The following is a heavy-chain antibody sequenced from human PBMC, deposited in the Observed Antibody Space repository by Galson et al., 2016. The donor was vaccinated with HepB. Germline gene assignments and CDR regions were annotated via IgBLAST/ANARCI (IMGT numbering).Heavy chain of an antibody. J-gene: IGHJ5*02. V-gene: IGHV2-70*01. CDR3: ARTAKMKNWFDP. CDR2: IDWDDDK. CDR1: GFSLSTGGMC. Sequence: PALVKPTQTLTLTCTFSGFSLSTGGMCVSWIRQPPGKALEWLALIDWDDDKSYRASLKTRLTISKDTSRNQVVLTMTNMDPVDTATYYCARTAKMKNWFDPWGQGTLVTVSS.